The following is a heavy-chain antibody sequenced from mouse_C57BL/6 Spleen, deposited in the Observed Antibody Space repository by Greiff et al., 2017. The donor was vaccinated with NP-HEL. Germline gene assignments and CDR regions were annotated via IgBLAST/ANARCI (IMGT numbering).Heavy chain of an antibody. D-gene: IGHD2-4*01. V-gene: IGHV2-4*01. J-gene: IGHJ3*01. Sequence: QVHVKQSGPGLVQPSQSLSITCTVSGFSLTSYGVHWVRQPPGKGLEWLGVIWSGGSTDYNAAFISRLSISKDNSKSQVFFKMNSLQADDTAIYYCAKNADYDVWFAYWGQGTLVTVSA. CDR3: AKNADYDVWFAY. CDR1: GFSLTSYG. CDR2: IWSGGST.